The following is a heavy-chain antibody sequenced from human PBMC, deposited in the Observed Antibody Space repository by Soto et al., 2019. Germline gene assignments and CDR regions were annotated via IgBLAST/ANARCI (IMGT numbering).Heavy chain of an antibody. V-gene: IGHV3-30*18. CDR3: AKDHLETTVTTPSY. J-gene: IGHJ4*02. D-gene: IGHD4-17*01. CDR2: ISYDGNNK. CDR1: GFTFSSYG. Sequence: QVQLVESGGGVVQPGRSLRLSCAASGFTFSSYGMHWVRQAPGKGLEWVAVISYDGNNKYYADSVKGRFTISRDNFKNPLYLQMDSLRAEATAMYYCAKDHLETTVTTPSYWGQGTLVTVSS.